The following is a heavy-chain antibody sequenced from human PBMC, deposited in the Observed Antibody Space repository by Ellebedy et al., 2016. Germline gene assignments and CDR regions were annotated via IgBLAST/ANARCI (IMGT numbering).Heavy chain of an antibody. V-gene: IGHV3-30*18. CDR2: ISYDGSNK. D-gene: IGHD3-22*01. CDR3: AKDRWGDDSSGYYYGYFDY. CDR1: GFTFSSYG. Sequence: GESLKISXAASGFTFSSYGMHWVRQAPGKGLEWVAVISYDGSNKYYADSVKGRFTISRDNSKNTLYLQMNSLRAEDTAVYYCAKDRWGDDSSGYYYGYFDYWGQGTLVTVSS. J-gene: IGHJ4*02.